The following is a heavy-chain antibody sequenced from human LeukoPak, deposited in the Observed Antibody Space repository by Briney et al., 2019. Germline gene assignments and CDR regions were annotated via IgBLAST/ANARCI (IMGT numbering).Heavy chain of an antibody. V-gene: IGHV3-23*01. J-gene: IGHJ3*02. D-gene: IGHD6-13*01. CDR3: AKDCIAGASDAFDM. CDR2: ISGSTGST. CDR1: GFTFSSYA. Sequence: GGSLRLSCAASGFTFSSYAMTWARQAPGKGLEWVSGISGSTGSTYYADSVKGRFTISGDKSKNTVYLQMNSLRAEDTAVYYCAKDCIAGASDAFDMWGQGTMVTVSS.